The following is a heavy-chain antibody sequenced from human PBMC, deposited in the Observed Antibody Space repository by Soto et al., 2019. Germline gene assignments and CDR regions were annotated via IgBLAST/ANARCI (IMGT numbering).Heavy chain of an antibody. Sequence: QXXLVQSGGEVRXPGSSVKVSCRASGGTXTXYAVSWVRQAXXQGLEWMGVIIPLLNTPKYAPKFQDRVTITADASATIAYMELSSLRSEDTAVYYCARESSSPNYYYYGMDVWGQGTTVTVSS. D-gene: IGHD6-6*01. V-gene: IGHV1-69*01. CDR1: GGTXTXYA. J-gene: IGHJ6*02. CDR2: IIPLLNTP. CDR3: ARESSSPNYYYYGMDV.